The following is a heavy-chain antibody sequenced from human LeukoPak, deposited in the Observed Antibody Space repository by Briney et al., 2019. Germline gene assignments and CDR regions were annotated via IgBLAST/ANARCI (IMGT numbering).Heavy chain of an antibody. CDR1: GFTFSSYW. CDR3: ARDDGSYSV. D-gene: IGHD1-26*01. V-gene: IGHV3-74*01. J-gene: IGHJ4*02. CDR2: ITTDGSST. Sequence: GGSLRLSCAASGFTFSSYWMHWVRHAPGKGLVWVSHITTDGSSTTYADSVKGRFTISRANAKNTLYLQMNSLRAEDTAVYYCARDDGSYSVWGQGALVTVSS.